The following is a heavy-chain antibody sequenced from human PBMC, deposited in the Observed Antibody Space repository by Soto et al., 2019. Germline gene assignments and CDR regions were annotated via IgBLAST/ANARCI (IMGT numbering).Heavy chain of an antibody. J-gene: IGHJ5*02. Sequence: SETLSLTCTVSGGSVSGGSHYWSWIRQSPGKGLEWIGYRYYDGSTKYNPSLKSRVTISTDTSKNQFSLKLSSVTAADTAVYYCASRRSYHYGSGSYQPYNWFDPWGQGSLVTVSS. CDR1: GGSVSGGSHY. CDR3: ASRRSYHYGSGSYQPYNWFDP. D-gene: IGHD3-10*01. CDR2: RYYDGST. V-gene: IGHV4-61*01.